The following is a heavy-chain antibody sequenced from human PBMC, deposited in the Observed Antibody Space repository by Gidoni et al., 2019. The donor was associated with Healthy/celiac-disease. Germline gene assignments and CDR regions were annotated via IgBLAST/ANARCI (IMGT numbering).Heavy chain of an antibody. V-gene: IGHV3-21*01. CDR1: GFTFSSYS. CDR2: ISSSSSYI. D-gene: IGHD3-22*01. CDR3: ARAARRGGTGYDSSGYQFDY. J-gene: IGHJ4*02. Sequence: SLRLSCAASGFTFSSYSMNWVRQAPGKGLEWVSSISSSSSYIYYADSVKGRFTISRDNAKNSLYLQMNSLRAEDTAVYYCARAARRGGTGYDSSGYQFDYWGQGTLVTVSS.